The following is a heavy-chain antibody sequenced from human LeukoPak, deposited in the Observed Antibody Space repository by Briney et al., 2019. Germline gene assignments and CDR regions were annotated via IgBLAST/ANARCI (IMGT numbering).Heavy chain of an antibody. CDR3: ASGGGYYYDSSGYWFDY. V-gene: IGHV1-69*04. Sequence: ASVKVSCEASGGTFSSYAISWVRQAPGQGLEWMGRIIPIFGIANYAQKFQGRVTITADKSTSTAYMELSSLRSEDTAVYYCASGGGYYYDSSGYWFDYWGQGTLVTVSS. J-gene: IGHJ4*02. CDR1: GGTFSSYA. CDR2: IIPIFGIA. D-gene: IGHD3-22*01.